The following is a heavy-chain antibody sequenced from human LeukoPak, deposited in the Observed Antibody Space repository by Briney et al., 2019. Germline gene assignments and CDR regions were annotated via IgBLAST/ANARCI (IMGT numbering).Heavy chain of an antibody. CDR2: INSDGSST. CDR3: ARRAYCGGDCYSGTYWYFDL. CDR1: AFTFSNYW. V-gene: IGHV3-74*01. Sequence: GGSLRLSCAASAFTFSNYWMDWARQDTGKGLVWVSRINSDGSSTNYADSVKGRFTISRDNAKNTLYLQMNSLRVEDTAVYYCARRAYCGGDCYSGTYWYFDLWGRGTLVTVSS. J-gene: IGHJ2*01. D-gene: IGHD2-21*02.